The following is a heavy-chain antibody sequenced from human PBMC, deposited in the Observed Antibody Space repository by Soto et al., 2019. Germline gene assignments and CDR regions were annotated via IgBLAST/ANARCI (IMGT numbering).Heavy chain of an antibody. V-gene: IGHV1-18*01. Sequence: ASVKVSCKVSGYTLTELSMHWVRQAPGQGLEWMGWISAYNGNTNYAQKLRGRVTMTTDTSTSTAYMELRSLRSDDTAVYYCARAPVLVGATTADYWGQGTLVTVSS. CDR1: GYTLTELS. J-gene: IGHJ4*02. CDR2: ISAYNGNT. D-gene: IGHD1-26*01. CDR3: ARAPVLVGATTADY.